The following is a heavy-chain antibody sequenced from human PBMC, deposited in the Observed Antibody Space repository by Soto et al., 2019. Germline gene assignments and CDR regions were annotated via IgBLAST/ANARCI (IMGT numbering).Heavy chain of an antibody. CDR1: GFTFSNYG. Sequence: PGGSLRLSCAASGFTFSNYGMHWVRQTPCKGLEWVALILYDGSNKYYADSVKGRFTISRDNSKNTLYQQVSSLRAEDTAVYYCAKSRDAYNFYFYYGMDVWGQGTTVTVSS. J-gene: IGHJ6*02. CDR2: ILYDGSNK. V-gene: IGHV3-30*18. CDR3: AKSRDAYNFYFYYGMDV. D-gene: IGHD2-2*01.